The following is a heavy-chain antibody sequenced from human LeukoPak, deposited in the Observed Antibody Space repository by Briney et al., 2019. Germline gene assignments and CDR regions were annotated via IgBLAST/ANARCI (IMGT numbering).Heavy chain of an antibody. CDR2: ISSSGSTI. Sequence: PGGSLRLSCAASGFTFSSYSMNWVRQAPGKGLEWVSYISSSGSTIYYADSVKGRFTISRDNAKNSLFLQMNSLRAEDTAVYYCARERPLWFGEFLVYWGQGTLVTVSS. V-gene: IGHV3-48*04. CDR1: GFTFSSYS. J-gene: IGHJ4*02. D-gene: IGHD3-10*01. CDR3: ARERPLWFGEFLVY.